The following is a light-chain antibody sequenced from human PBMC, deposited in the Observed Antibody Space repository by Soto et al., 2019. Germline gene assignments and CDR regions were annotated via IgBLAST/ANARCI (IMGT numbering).Light chain of an antibody. CDR2: DAS. V-gene: IGKV1-5*01. CDR3: QQYSTYPWT. J-gene: IGKJ1*01. Sequence: DIQMTQSPSTLSASIGDRVTITCRASQSISNWLACYQQKPGKAPNVLIYDASSLESGVPSRFSGSGSGTEFTLTISSLQPDDFATYYCQQYSTYPWTFGRGTKVDIK. CDR1: QSISNW.